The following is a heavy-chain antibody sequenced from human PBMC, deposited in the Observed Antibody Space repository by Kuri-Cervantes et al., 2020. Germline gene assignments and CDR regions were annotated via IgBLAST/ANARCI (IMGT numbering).Heavy chain of an antibody. V-gene: IGHV3-21*04. J-gene: IGHJ4*02. CDR3: AKSIVGADSSWYLGFDY. Sequence: GGSLRLSCAASGFTFSSYSMNWVRQAPGKGLEWVSSIGSSSSYIYYADSVKGRFTISRDNSKNTLYLQMNSLRAEDTAVYYCAKSIVGADSSWYLGFDYWGQGTLVTVSS. D-gene: IGHD6-13*01. CDR1: GFTFSSYS. CDR2: IGSSSSYI.